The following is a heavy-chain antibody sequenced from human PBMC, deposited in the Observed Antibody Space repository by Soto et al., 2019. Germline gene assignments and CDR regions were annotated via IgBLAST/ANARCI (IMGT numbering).Heavy chain of an antibody. CDR3: ATGGTVFGVDLYTGFDF. CDR1: GYTFTAYH. V-gene: IGHV1-2*02. CDR2: INPNNGGT. J-gene: IGHJ4*02. Sequence: ASVKVSCKTSGYTFTAYHLHWVRQAPGQGLEWMGWINPNNGGTHYAQKFQGRVTITRDTSISTAHLELSRLTADDTAVYYCATGGTVFGVDLYTGFDFWGQGTLVTVSS. D-gene: IGHD3-3*01.